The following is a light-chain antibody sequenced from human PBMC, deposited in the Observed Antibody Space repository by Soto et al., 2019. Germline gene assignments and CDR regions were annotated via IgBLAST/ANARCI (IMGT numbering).Light chain of an antibody. CDR1: SSDVGGYSY. V-gene: IGLV2-8*01. CDR3: SSYGGRNNFV. J-gene: IGLJ2*01. Sequence: QSALTQPPSASGSPGQSVTISCTGASSDVGGYSYVSWYQQHPGKAPKLMIYEVSKRPSGVPDRFSGSKSGNTASLTVSGLQAEDEADYYCSSYGGRNNFVFGGGTKLTVL. CDR2: EVS.